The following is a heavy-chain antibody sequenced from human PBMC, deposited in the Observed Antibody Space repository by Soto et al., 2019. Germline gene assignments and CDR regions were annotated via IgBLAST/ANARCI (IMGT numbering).Heavy chain of an antibody. CDR1: GGSISSYY. CDR2: IYYSGST. CDR3: ARGYRPFDY. V-gene: IGHV4-59*01. J-gene: IGHJ4*02. D-gene: IGHD5-18*01. Sequence: SETLSLTCTVSGGSISSYYWSWIRQPPGKGLEWIGYIYYSGSTNYNPSLKSRVTISVDTSKNQFSLKLSSVTAADTAVYYCARGYRPFDYWGLGTLVNVSS.